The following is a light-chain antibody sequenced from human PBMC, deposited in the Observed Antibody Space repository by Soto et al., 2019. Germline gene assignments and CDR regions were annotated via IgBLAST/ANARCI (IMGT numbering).Light chain of an antibody. CDR3: CSYTTNNTWF. CDR2: EVN. V-gene: IGLV2-14*01. Sequence: QSALTQPASVSGSPGQSITISCTGTNSDVGAYDYVSWYQQHPGKAPKLIIYEVNDRPSWVSARFSASKSGNTDSLTISGLQPDDEADYYFCSYTTNNTWFFGGGTKVTVL. J-gene: IGLJ2*01. CDR1: NSDVGAYDY.